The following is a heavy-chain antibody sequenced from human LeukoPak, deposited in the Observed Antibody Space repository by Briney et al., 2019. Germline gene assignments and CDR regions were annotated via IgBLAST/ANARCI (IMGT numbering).Heavy chain of an antibody. J-gene: IGHJ6*03. V-gene: IGHV3-15*01. CDR3: TTRGYSGYDLDYYYYYMDV. D-gene: IGHD5-12*01. Sequence: GGSLRLSCAASGFTFSNAWMSWVRQAPGKGLEWVGRIKSKTDGGTTDYAAPVKGRFTISRDDSKNTLYLQMNSLKTEDTAVYYCTTRGYSGYDLDYYYYYMDVWGKGTTVTVSS. CDR2: IKSKTDGGTT. CDR1: GFTFSNAW.